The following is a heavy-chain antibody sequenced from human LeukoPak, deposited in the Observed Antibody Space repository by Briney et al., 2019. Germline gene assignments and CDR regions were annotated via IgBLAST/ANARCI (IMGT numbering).Heavy chain of an antibody. V-gene: IGHV3-33*08. CDR2: IWYDGSNK. CDR1: GFTFSSYG. J-gene: IGHJ4*02. CDR3: ARDGGGHYFDY. Sequence: GGSLRLSCAAFGFTFSSYGMHWVRQAPGKGLEWVAVIWYDGSNKYYADSVKGRFTISRDNSKNTLYLQMNSLRAEDTAVYYCARDGGGHYFDYWGQGTLVTVSS. D-gene: IGHD3-16*01.